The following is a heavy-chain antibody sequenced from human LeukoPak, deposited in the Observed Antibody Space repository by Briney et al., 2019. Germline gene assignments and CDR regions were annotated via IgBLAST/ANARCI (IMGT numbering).Heavy chain of an antibody. CDR2: IIPIFGTT. D-gene: IGHD3-10*01. CDR3: ARDLVPYGSGNSMGD. V-gene: IGHV1-69*13. CDR1: GGTLSSHA. J-gene: IGHJ4*02. Sequence: SVNVSCTASGGTLSSHAISWVRQAPGQGLEWMGGIIPIFGTTNYAQKFQGRVTISADESTNTAYMELSSLRSEDTAVYYCARDLVPYGSGNSMGDWGQGTLVTVSS.